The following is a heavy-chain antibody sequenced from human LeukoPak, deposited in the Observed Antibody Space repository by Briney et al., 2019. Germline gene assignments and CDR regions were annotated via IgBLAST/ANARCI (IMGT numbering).Heavy chain of an antibody. CDR2: ISGSGGST. V-gene: IGHV3-23*01. J-gene: IGHJ4*02. CDR1: GFTFSSYA. Sequence: PGGSLRLSCAASGFTFSSYAMSWVRQAPGKGLEWVSAISGSGGSTYYADSVKGRFTISRDNSKNTLYLQMNSLRAEDTALYYCAKESLVVVPAAERSDYWGQGTLVTVSS. D-gene: IGHD2-2*01. CDR3: AKESLVVVPAAERSDY.